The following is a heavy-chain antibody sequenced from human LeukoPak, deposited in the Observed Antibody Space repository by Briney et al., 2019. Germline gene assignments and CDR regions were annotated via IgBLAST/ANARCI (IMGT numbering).Heavy chain of an antibody. Sequence: SETLSLTCTVSGGSISSYYWSWIRQPPGKGLEWIGYIYYSGSTNYNPSLKSRVTISVDTSKNQFSLKLSSVTAADTAVYYCARAELEDYGGNSGAFDIWGQGTMVTVSS. V-gene: IGHV4-59*01. D-gene: IGHD4-23*01. CDR1: GGSISSYY. CDR2: IYYSGST. CDR3: ARAELEDYGGNSGAFDI. J-gene: IGHJ3*02.